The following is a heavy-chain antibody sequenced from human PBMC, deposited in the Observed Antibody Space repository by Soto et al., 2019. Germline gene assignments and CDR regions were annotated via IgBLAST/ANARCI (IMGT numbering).Heavy chain of an antibody. V-gene: IGHV1-69*06. CDR2: IIPIFGTA. Sequence: QVQLVQSGAEVKKPGSSVKVSCKASGGTFSSYAISWVRQAPGQGLEWMGGIIPIFGTANYAQKFQGRVTSTADKSMSTAYMELSSLRSEDTAVYYCAGRDVDTAMPVGYWGQGTLVTVSS. J-gene: IGHJ4*02. CDR3: AGRDVDTAMPVGY. D-gene: IGHD5-18*01. CDR1: GGTFSSYA.